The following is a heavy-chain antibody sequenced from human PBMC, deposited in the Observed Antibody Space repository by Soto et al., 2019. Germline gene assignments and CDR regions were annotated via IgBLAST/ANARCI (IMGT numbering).Heavy chain of an antibody. CDR3: ASQYYDFSSGALDF. V-gene: IGHV4-30-4*01. CDR2: IHDTATT. J-gene: IGHJ4*02. CDR1: GGSISSDDYY. D-gene: IGHD3-3*01. Sequence: QVQLQESGPGLAKPSQTLSLTCTVSGGSISSDDYYWSWIRQPPGKGLEWIGDIHDTATTSYSPSLKSRLTLSVATSKNQFSLTLRSVTAADTAVYFCASQYYDFSSGALDFWGQGILVTVS.